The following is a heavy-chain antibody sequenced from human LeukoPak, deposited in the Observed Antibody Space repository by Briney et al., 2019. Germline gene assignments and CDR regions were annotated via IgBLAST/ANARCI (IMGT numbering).Heavy chain of an antibody. CDR1: GGTFSSYA. CDR2: IIPIFGTA. Sequence: ASVKVSCKASGGTFSSYAISWVRQAPRQGLEWMGGIIPIFGTANHAQKFQGRVTITADKSTSTAYMELSSLRSEDTAVYYCARGENWGRGAFDIWGQGTMVTVSS. D-gene: IGHD3-16*01. J-gene: IGHJ3*02. CDR3: ARGENWGRGAFDI. V-gene: IGHV1-69*06.